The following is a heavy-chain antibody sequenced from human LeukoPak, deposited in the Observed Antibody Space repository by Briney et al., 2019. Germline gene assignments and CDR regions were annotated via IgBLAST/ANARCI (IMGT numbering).Heavy chain of an antibody. V-gene: IGHV3-21*04. Sequence: PGGSLRLSCAASGFTFTSYSMNWVRQAPGEGLEWVSSISSGSSYIYYADSVKGRFTISRDNSKKTLYLQMNSLRAEDTATYYCPKDFLSNWVHWYFDVWGRCTPVAVSS. CDR1: GFTFTSYS. CDR3: PKDFLSNWVHWYFDV. D-gene: IGHD7-27*01. J-gene: IGHJ2*01. CDR2: ISSGSSYI.